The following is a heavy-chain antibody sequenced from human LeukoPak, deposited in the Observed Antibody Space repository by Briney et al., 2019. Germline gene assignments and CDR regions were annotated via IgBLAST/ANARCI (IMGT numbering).Heavy chain of an antibody. Sequence: GGSLRLSCAASGFTFSSYGMHWVRQAPGKGLEWVAVISYDGSNKYYADSVKGRFTISRDNSKNTLYLQMNSLRAEDTAVYYCAKDMISGYDSFTQPADYWGQGTLVTVSS. V-gene: IGHV3-30*18. CDR3: AKDMISGYDSFTQPADY. CDR2: ISYDGSNK. CDR1: GFTFSSYG. J-gene: IGHJ4*02. D-gene: IGHD5-12*01.